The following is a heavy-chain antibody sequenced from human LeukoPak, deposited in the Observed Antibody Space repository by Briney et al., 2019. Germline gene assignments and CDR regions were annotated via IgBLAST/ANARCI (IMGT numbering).Heavy chain of an antibody. Sequence: PGGSLRLSCAASGFTFSSYAMHWVRQAPGKGLEWVAVISYDGSNKYYADSVKGRFTISRDNSKNTLYLQMNSLRAEDTAVYYCARGWDYWGQGTLVTVSS. CDR2: ISYDGSNK. V-gene: IGHV3-30-3*01. CDR3: ARGWDY. CDR1: GFTFSSYA. D-gene: IGHD2-15*01. J-gene: IGHJ4*02.